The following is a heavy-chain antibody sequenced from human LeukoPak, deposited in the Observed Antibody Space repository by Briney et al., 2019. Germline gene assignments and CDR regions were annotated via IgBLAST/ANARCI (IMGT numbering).Heavy chain of an antibody. CDR3: ARDLIHGSGTYFNPLGY. Sequence: PSETLSLTCTVPGGSINTQYWSWIRQPAGKGLEWIGRIYSSGSTNYNTSLMTRLTMSVDTSKNQISLNLHSVTAADTAVYYCARDLIHGSGTYFNPLGYWGLGILVTVSS. V-gene: IGHV4-4*07. CDR1: GGSINTQY. D-gene: IGHD3-10*01. J-gene: IGHJ4*02. CDR2: IYSSGST.